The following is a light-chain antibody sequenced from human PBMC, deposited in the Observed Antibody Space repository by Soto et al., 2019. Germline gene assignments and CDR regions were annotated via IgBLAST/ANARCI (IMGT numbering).Light chain of an antibody. CDR3: LSYTSANTRV. CDR2: EVN. J-gene: IGLJ3*02. V-gene: IGLV2-14*01. Sequence: QSALTKPASVSASPGQSITISCTGTSSDVGGYKFVSWYQHHPGKAPKLMIYEVNNRPSGVSNRFSGSKSGNTASLTISGLQSNAEADYYCLSYTSANTRVFGGGTKLTVL. CDR1: SSDVGGYKF.